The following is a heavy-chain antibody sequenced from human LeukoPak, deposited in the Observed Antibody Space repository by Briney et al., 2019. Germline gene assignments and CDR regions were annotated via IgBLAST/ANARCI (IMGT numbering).Heavy chain of an antibody. D-gene: IGHD3-10*01. Sequence: SETLSLTCTVSGGSISSYYWSWIRQPAGKGLEWIGRIYTSGSPNYTPSLTSRVTMSVDTSKNQFSLKLSSVTAADTAVYYCAREGRDNWFDHWGQGTLVTVSS. CDR1: GGSISSYY. V-gene: IGHV4-4*07. CDR2: IYTSGSP. CDR3: AREGRDNWFDH. J-gene: IGHJ5*02.